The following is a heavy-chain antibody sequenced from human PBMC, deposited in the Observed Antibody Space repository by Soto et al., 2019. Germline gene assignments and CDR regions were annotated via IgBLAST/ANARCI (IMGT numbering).Heavy chain of an antibody. J-gene: IGHJ6*02. CDR3: ARDRAGVDG. Sequence: QVQLVEAGGGVVQPGRSLRLSCAASGFTLSNYGMHWVRQTPGKGLEWVAVIWYDGSNKYYADSVKGRFTVSRDSSKNTLYLQMNSLRAEDTAVYYCARDRAGVDGWGQGTTVTVSS. V-gene: IGHV3-33*01. CDR1: GFTLSNYG. CDR2: IWYDGSNK.